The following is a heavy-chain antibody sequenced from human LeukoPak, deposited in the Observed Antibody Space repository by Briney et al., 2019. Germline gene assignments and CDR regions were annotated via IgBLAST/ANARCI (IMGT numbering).Heavy chain of an antibody. J-gene: IGHJ3*02. Sequence: GESLKISCKGSGYSFTSYWIGWARQMPGKGLEWMGIIYPGDSDTRYSPSFQGQVTISADKSISTAYLQWSSLKASDTAMYYCASRLDCGGDCLDAFDIWGQGTMVTVSS. CDR3: ASRLDCGGDCLDAFDI. V-gene: IGHV5-51*01. CDR2: IYPGDSDT. CDR1: GYSFTSYW. D-gene: IGHD2-21*02.